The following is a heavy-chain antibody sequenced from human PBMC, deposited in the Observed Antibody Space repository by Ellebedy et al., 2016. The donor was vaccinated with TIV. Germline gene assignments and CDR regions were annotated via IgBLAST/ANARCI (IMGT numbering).Heavy chain of an antibody. CDR3: ARDSGSSWYYYYYYGMDV. Sequence: GESLKISCAASGFTFSGYWMHWVRRTPGKGLVWVSRVSGDGSSTAYADSVKGRFTISRDNAKNSLYLQMNSLRAEDTAVYYCARDSGSSWYYYYYYGMDVWGQGTTVTVSS. J-gene: IGHJ6*02. D-gene: IGHD6-13*01. CDR2: VSGDGSST. CDR1: GFTFSGYW. V-gene: IGHV3-74*01.